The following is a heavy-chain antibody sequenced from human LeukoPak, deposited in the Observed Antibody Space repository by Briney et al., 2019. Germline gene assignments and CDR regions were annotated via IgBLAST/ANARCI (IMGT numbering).Heavy chain of an antibody. CDR2: IYTSGSN. D-gene: IGHD5-12*01. CDR1: GGSISGYY. V-gene: IGHV4-4*07. J-gene: IGHJ5*02. Sequence: SETLSLTCAVSGGSISGYYWSWIRQPAGKGLEWIGRIYTSGSNNYNPSLKSRVSISVDTSKNQFSLKLSSVTAADTAVYYCAREGVPTPWFTPWGKETLVIVPS. CDR3: AREGVPTPWFTP.